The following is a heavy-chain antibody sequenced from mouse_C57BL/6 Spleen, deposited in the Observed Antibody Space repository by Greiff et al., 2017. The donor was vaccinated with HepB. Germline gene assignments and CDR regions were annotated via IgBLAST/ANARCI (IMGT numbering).Heavy chain of an antibody. CDR2: ISDGGSYT. Sequence: DVMLVESGGGLVKPGGSLKLSCAASGFTFSSYAMSWVRQTPEKRLEWVATISDGGSYTYYPDNVKGRFTISRDNAKNNLYLQMSHLKSEDTAMYYCASPYYGSSSFAYWGQGTLVTVSA. CDR3: ASPYYGSSSFAY. J-gene: IGHJ3*01. D-gene: IGHD1-1*01. V-gene: IGHV5-4*03. CDR1: GFTFSSYA.